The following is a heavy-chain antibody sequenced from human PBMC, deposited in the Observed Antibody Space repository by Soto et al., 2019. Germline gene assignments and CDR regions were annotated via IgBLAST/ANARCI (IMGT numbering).Heavy chain of an antibody. CDR3: ARDQGVVVTADNWFDP. D-gene: IGHD2-21*02. CDR1: GGSITDYS. Sequence: QVQLQESGPGLVKPSEPLSLTCTVSGGSITDYSWAWIRQPAGKGLEGIGRIFSSGSTNYNPSLKGRITMSLDTSKNQFSLKLNSATATDTAVYFCARDQGVVVTADNWFDPWGQGILVTVSS. V-gene: IGHV4-4*07. J-gene: IGHJ5*02. CDR2: IFSSGST.